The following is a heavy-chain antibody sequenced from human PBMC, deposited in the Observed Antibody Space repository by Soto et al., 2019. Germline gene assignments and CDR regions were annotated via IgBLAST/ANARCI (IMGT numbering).Heavy chain of an antibody. D-gene: IGHD2-2*01. Sequence: SETLSLTCAVSSGSISSSNWWSWVRQPPGKGLEWIGEIYHSGSTNYNPSLKSRVTISVDKSKNQFSLKLSSVTAADTAVYYCARVGGAYCSSTSCYGGLWFDPWGQGTLVTVSS. CDR3: ARVGGAYCSSTSCYGGLWFDP. V-gene: IGHV4-4*02. J-gene: IGHJ5*02. CDR1: SGSISSSNW. CDR2: IYHSGST.